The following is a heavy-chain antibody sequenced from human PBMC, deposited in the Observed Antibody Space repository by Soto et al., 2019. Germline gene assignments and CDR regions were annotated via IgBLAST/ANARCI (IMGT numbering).Heavy chain of an antibody. CDR1: GFTFTSSA. D-gene: IGHD3-10*01. Sequence: GASVKVSCKASGFTFTSSAVQWVRQARGQRLEWIGWIVVGSGNTNYAQKFQERVTITRDMSTSTAYMELSSLRSEDTAVYYCAKGLAFGPFYYGIDGWGQGTTVTVSS. J-gene: IGHJ6*02. V-gene: IGHV1-58*01. CDR3: AKGLAFGPFYYGIDG. CDR2: IVVGSGNT.